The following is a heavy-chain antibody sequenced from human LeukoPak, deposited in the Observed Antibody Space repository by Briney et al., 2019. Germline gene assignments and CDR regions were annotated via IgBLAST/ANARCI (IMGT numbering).Heavy chain of an antibody. CDR3: AKATHYYDSSGLDS. CDR2: ISSNSAGI. D-gene: IGHD3-22*01. J-gene: IGHJ4*02. Sequence: PGGSLRLSCAASGFTFDDYAMHWVRQAPGKGLQWVSGISSNSAGIGYADSVKGRFTISRDNAKNSLFLQMNSLRAEDTALYYCAKATHYYDSSGLDSWGQGTLVTVSS. CDR1: GFTFDDYA. V-gene: IGHV3-9*01.